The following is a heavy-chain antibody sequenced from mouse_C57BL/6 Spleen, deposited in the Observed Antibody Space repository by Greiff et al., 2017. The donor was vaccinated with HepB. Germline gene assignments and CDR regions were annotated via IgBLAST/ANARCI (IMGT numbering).Heavy chain of an antibody. V-gene: IGHV3-6*01. CDR2: ISYDGSN. Sequence: EVKLQESGPGLVKPSQSLSLTCSVTGYSITSGYYWNWIRQFPGNKLEWMGYISYDGSNNYNPSLKNRISLTRDTSKNQFFLTLNSVTTEDTATYYCASHYGSSYIFAYWGQGTLVTVSA. CDR3: ASHYGSSYIFAY. J-gene: IGHJ3*01. CDR1: GYSITSGYY. D-gene: IGHD1-1*01.